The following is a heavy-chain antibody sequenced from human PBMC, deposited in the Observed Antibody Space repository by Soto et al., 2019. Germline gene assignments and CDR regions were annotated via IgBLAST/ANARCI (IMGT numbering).Heavy chain of an antibody. Sequence: QVQLVESGGDVVQPGRSLRLSCAASGFSFSDYGMHWVRQAPGKGLEWVAVVSYDGRYEFYGDSVKGRFTISRVDPENSVFLQMNDLRAEDTAVYYCAKDAGLKDLLLFLGGHWGQGTPVTVST. V-gene: IGHV3-30*18. J-gene: IGHJ4*02. CDR3: AKDAGLKDLLLFLGGH. CDR2: VSYDGRYE. CDR1: GFSFSDYG. D-gene: IGHD3-22*01.